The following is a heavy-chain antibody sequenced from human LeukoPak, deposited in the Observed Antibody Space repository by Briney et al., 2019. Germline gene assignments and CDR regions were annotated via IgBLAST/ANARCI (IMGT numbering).Heavy chain of an antibody. V-gene: IGHV1-46*01. J-gene: IGHJ4*02. CDR2: INPSGGST. Sequence: ASVKVSCKASGYTFTSYYMHWVRQAPGQGLEWMGIINPSGGSTSYAQKFQGRVTMTRDTSTSTVYMELSSLRSEDTAVYHCARDPGGSSSWYPSYQFDYWGQGTLVTVSS. D-gene: IGHD6-13*01. CDR1: GYTFTSYY. CDR3: ARDPGGSSSWYPSYQFDY.